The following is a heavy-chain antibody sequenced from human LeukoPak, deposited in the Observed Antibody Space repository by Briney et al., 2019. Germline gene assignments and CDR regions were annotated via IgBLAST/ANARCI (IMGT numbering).Heavy chain of an antibody. Sequence: PSETLSLTCTVSGGSISSSSYFWGWIRQPPGKGLEWIGSIYYSGSTYYNPSLKSRVTISVDTSKNQFSLKLSSVTAADTAEYYCARGWYETGYFDLWGRGTLVTVSS. CDR3: ARGWYETGYFDL. CDR1: GGSISSSSYF. J-gene: IGHJ2*01. D-gene: IGHD6-19*01. V-gene: IGHV4-39*01. CDR2: IYYSGST.